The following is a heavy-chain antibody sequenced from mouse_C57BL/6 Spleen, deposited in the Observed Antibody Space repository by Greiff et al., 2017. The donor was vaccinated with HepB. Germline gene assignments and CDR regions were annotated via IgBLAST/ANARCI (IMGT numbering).Heavy chain of an antibody. CDR2: ISDGGSYT. D-gene: IGHD2-4*01. Sequence: EVQRVESGGGLVKPGGSLKLSCAASGFTFSSYAMSWVRQTPEKRLEWVATISDGGSYTYYPDNVKGRFTISRDNAKNNLYLQMSHLKSEDTAMYYCARDGDDYDGEGYAMDYWGQGTSVTVSS. CDR3: ARDGDDYDGEGYAMDY. V-gene: IGHV5-4*01. J-gene: IGHJ4*01. CDR1: GFTFSSYA.